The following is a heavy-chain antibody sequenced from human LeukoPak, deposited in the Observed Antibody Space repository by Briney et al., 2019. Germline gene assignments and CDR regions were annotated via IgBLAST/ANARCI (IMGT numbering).Heavy chain of an antibody. CDR2: ITPSGGST. CDR3: ASEQPTVTTGNFDY. Sequence: ASVKISCKTSGYTFTSYYMHWVRQAPGQGREWVGIITPSGGSTSYAQKFQGTVTRTRDTSTSTVYMELTRLRSEDTAVYCCASEQPTVTTGNFDYWGQGTLVTVSS. J-gene: IGHJ4*02. V-gene: IGHV1-46*01. D-gene: IGHD4-17*01. CDR1: GYTFTSYY.